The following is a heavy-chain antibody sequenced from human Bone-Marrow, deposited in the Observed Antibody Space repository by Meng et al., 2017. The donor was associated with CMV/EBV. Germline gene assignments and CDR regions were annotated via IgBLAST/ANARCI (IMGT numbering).Heavy chain of an antibody. V-gene: IGHV3-53*01. D-gene: IGHD2-2*01. CDR3: ARWGRDVVVPAVPVGAFDI. J-gene: IGHJ3*02. CDR2: IYSGGST. Sequence: ETLSLTCAASGFTVSSNYMSWVRQAPGKGLEWVSVIYSGGSTYYADSVKGRFTISRDNSKNTLYLQMNSLRAEDTAVYYCARWGRDVVVPAVPVGAFDIWGQGTMVTVSS. CDR1: GFTVSSNY.